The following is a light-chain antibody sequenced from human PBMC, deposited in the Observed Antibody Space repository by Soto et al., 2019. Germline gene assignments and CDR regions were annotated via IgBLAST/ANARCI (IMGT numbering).Light chain of an antibody. V-gene: IGKV1-39*01. CDR1: QSISSY. Sequence: DFPVPQTPSPLSAPPPPRVTLTCRASQSISSYLNWYQQKPGKAPKLLIYAASSLQSGVPSRFSGSGSGTDFTLTISSLQPEDFATYYCQQYKSYSQTVGQGAKVDIK. CDR3: QQYKSYSQT. J-gene: IGKJ1*01. CDR2: AAS.